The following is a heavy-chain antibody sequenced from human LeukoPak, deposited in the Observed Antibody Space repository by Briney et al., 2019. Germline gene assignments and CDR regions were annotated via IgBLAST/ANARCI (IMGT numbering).Heavy chain of an antibody. CDR1: GFTVSSNY. CDR3: AKAPLTTYYYYYMDV. J-gene: IGHJ6*03. D-gene: IGHD4-17*01. V-gene: IGHV3-53*01. CDR2: IYSGGST. Sequence: SGGSLRLSCAASGFTVSSNYMSWVRQAPGKGLEWVSVIYSGGSTYYADSVKGRFTISRDNSKNTLYLQMNSLRAEDTAVYYCAKAPLTTYYYYYMDVWGKGTTVTISS.